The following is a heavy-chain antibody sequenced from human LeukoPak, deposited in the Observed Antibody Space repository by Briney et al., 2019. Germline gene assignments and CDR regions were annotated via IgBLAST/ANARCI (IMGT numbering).Heavy chain of an antibody. Sequence: GGSLRLSCAASGLTFSSYSMNWVRQAPGKGLEWVSYISSSSSTIYYADSVKGRFTISRDNAKNSLYLQMNSLRAEDTAVYYCARDLRLGDYDYWGQGTLVTVSS. CDR3: ARDLRLGDYDY. V-gene: IGHV3-48*01. CDR2: ISSSSSTI. J-gene: IGHJ4*02. D-gene: IGHD4-17*01. CDR1: GLTFSSYS.